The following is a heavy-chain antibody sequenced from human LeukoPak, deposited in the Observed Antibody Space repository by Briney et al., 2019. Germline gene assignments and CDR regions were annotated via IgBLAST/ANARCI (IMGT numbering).Heavy chain of an antibody. V-gene: IGHV3-48*03. D-gene: IGHD3-10*01. CDR3: ARLGVRGVIGSGY. Sequence: GGSLRLSCAASGFTFSSYEINWVRQAPGKGLEWVSYISSSGSTIYYADSVKGRFTISRDNAKNSLYLQMNSLRAEDTAVYYCARLGVRGVIGSGYWGQGTLVTVSS. CDR1: GFTFSSYE. CDR2: ISSSGSTI. J-gene: IGHJ4*02.